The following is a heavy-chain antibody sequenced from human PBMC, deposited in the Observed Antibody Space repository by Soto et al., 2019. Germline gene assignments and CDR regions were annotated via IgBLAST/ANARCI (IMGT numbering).Heavy chain of an antibody. J-gene: IGHJ6*02. D-gene: IGHD5-12*01. CDR3: ARISGYVNYYYYGMDV. CDR1: GGSISSYY. Sequence: SETLSLTCTVSGGSISSYYWSWIRQPAGKGLEWIGRIYTSGSTNYNPSLKSRVTMSVDTSKNQFSLKLSSVTAADTAVYYCARISGYVNYYYYGMDVWGQGTAVTVSS. V-gene: IGHV4-4*07. CDR2: IYTSGST.